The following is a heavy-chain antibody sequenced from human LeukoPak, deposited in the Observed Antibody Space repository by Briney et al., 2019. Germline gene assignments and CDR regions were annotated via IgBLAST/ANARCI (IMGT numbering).Heavy chain of an antibody. D-gene: IGHD3-10*01. J-gene: IGHJ5*02. Sequence: PSETLSLTCTVSGGSISSSSYYWGWIRQPPGKGLEWIGSIYYSGSTYYNPSLKSRVTISVDTSKNQFSLKLSSVTAADTAVYYCARGGSRRLNNWFDPWGQGTLVTVSS. V-gene: IGHV4-39*07. CDR3: ARGGSRRLNNWFDP. CDR2: IYYSGST. CDR1: GGSISSSSYY.